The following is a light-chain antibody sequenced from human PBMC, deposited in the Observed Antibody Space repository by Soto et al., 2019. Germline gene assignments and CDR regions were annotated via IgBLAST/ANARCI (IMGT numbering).Light chain of an antibody. Sequence: EIVMTQSPATLSVSPGERATLSCRASQSVSRNLAWYQQKAGQAPRLLIYGASTRATGIPARFSGSGSGTEFTLTISSLQSEDFAVYYCQQYNSWPLFGGGTKVEIK. CDR2: GAS. CDR1: QSVSRN. CDR3: QQYNSWPL. V-gene: IGKV3-15*01. J-gene: IGKJ4*01.